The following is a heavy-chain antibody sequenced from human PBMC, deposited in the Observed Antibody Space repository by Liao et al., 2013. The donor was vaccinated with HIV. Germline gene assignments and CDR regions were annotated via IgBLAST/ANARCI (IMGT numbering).Heavy chain of an antibody. V-gene: IGHV4-39*07. CDR3: ARGVGPGDIGLSYYYYYMDV. Sequence: QLQLQESGPGLVKPSETLSLTCTVSGGSISSSSFYWGWIRQPPGKGLEWIGYVYHSGTAYYNPSLESRLLISVDTSKNQFSLGLSSVTAADTAVYYCARGVGPGDIGLSYYYYYMDVWGKGTTVTVSS. CDR1: GGSISSSSFY. CDR2: VYHSGTA. D-gene: IGHD2-15*01. J-gene: IGHJ6*03.